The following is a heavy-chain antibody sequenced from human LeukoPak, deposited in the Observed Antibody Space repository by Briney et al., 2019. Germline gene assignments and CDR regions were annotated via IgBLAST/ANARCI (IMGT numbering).Heavy chain of an antibody. Sequence: SETLSLTCAFYGGSFSGYYWSWIRQPPGKGLEWIGEINHSGSTNYNPSLKSRVTISVDTSKNQFSLKLSSVTAADTAVYYCARRRVVVADFDYWGQGTLVTVSS. J-gene: IGHJ4*02. CDR1: GGSFSGYY. CDR2: INHSGST. V-gene: IGHV4-34*01. D-gene: IGHD2-15*01. CDR3: ARRRVVVADFDY.